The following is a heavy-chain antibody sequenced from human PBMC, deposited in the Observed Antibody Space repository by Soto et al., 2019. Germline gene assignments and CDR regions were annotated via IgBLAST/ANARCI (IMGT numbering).Heavy chain of an antibody. CDR3: ARTPLD. J-gene: IGHJ4*02. CDR1: GDCISSCGYY. CDR2: IYYSGTT. Sequence: SLTLSLECPVSGDCISSCGYYWSWIRQHPGKGLEWIGYIYYSGTTYYNPSLKSRVTISVDTSKNQFSLKLSSVTAADTAVYYCARTPLDWGQRTLVTAPQ. V-gene: IGHV4-31*03.